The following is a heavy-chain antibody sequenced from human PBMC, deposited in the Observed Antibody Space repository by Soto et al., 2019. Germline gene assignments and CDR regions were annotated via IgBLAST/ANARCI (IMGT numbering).Heavy chain of an antibody. J-gene: IGHJ6*02. CDR3: TTALGATYYYYYGMDV. D-gene: IGHD3-10*01. Sequence: GGSLRLSCAASGFTFSNAWMNWVRQAPGKGLEWVGRIKSKTDGGTTDYAAPVKGRFTISRDDSKNTLYLQMNSLKTEDTAGYYCTTALGATYYYYYGMDVWGQGTTVTVSS. V-gene: IGHV3-15*07. CDR1: GFTFSNAW. CDR2: IKSKTDGGTT.